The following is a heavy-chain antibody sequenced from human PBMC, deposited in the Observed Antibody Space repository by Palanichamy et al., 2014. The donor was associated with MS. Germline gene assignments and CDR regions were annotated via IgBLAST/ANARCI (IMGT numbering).Heavy chain of an antibody. D-gene: IGHD3-3*01. V-gene: IGHV1-18*01. Sequence: VQLVQSGAEVKKPGASVKVSCKASGYTFTSYGISWVRQAPGQGLEWMGWISAYNGNTNYAQKLQGRVTMTTDTSTSTAYMELRSLRSDDTAVYYCAVDFWSGYPRPYYYYYGMDVWGQGTTVTVSS. CDR3: AVDFWSGYPRPYYYYYGMDV. CDR1: GYTFTSYG. CDR2: ISAYNGNT. J-gene: IGHJ6*02.